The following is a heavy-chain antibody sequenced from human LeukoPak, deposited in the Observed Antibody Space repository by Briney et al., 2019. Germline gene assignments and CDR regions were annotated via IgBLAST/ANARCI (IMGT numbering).Heavy chain of an antibody. V-gene: IGHV4-4*07. CDR2: IYTSGST. J-gene: IGHJ6*03. Sequence: SETLSLTCTVSGGSISSYYWSWIRQPARKGLEWIGRIYTSGSTNYNPSLKSRVTMSVDTSKNQFSLKLSSVTAADTAVYYCATSYSSRSYYYMDVWGKGTTVTVSS. D-gene: IGHD4-11*01. CDR1: GGSISSYY. CDR3: ATSYSSRSYYYMDV.